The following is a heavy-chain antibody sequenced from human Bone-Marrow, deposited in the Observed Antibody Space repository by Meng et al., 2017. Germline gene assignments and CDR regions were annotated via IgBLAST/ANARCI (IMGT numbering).Heavy chain of an antibody. CDR1: GFTFSSYG. D-gene: IGHD4-17*01. Sequence: GESLKISCAASGFTFSSYGMHWVRQAPGKGLEWVANIHSDGGDKAYAGSVKGRFTISRDNSQNSLYPQMNSLRVEDTAVYYCARDPNHGDPGVRDYWGQGTLVTVSS. J-gene: IGHJ4*02. V-gene: IGHV3-7*01. CDR3: ARDPNHGDPGVRDY. CDR2: IHSDGGDK.